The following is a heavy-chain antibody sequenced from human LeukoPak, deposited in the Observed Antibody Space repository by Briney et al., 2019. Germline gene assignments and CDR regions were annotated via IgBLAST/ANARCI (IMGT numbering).Heavy chain of an antibody. V-gene: IGHV3-21*01. CDR2: ISSSSSYI. D-gene: IGHD1-1*01. Sequence: PGGSLRLSCAASGFTFSSYSMNWVRQAPGKGLEWVSSISSSSSYIYYADSVKGRFTISRDNAKNSLYLQMNSLRAEDTAVYYCARDELVQLERARAFDIWGQGTMVTVSS. CDR3: ARDELVQLERARAFDI. CDR1: GFTFSSYS. J-gene: IGHJ3*02.